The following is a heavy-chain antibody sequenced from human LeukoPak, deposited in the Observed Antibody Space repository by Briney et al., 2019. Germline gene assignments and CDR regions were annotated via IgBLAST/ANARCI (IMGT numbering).Heavy chain of an antibody. J-gene: IGHJ5*02. D-gene: IGHD3-10*01. Sequence: ASVKLSCKASGYTFTSCDINWVRQPTAPGHELMGWVNPNSGNTGYAQKFQGRVNMTRNTSISTAYMELSSLRSEDTAVYYCARRPPRYYSVNWFDPWGQGTLVTVSS. CDR1: GYTFTSCD. CDR2: VNPNSGNT. CDR3: ARRPPRYYSVNWFDP. V-gene: IGHV1-8*01.